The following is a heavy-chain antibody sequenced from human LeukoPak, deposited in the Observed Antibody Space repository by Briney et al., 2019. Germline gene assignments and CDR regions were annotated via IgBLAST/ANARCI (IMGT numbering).Heavy chain of an antibody. CDR2: INPNSGGT. V-gene: IGHV1-2*02. CDR1: GYTLTAYY. CDR3: ARVGSSKSPVRDDAFDI. D-gene: IGHD3-10*01. J-gene: IGHJ3*02. Sequence: ASVKVSCKASGYTLTAYYIHWVRQAPGQGLEWMGWINPNSGGTNYAQKFQGRVTMTRDTSISTAYMELSRLRSDDTAVYYCARVGSSKSPVRDDAFDIWGQGTMVTVSS.